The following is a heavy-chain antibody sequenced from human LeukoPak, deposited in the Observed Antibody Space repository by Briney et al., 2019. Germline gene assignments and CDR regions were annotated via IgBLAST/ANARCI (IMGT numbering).Heavy chain of an antibody. CDR2: IYHSGST. J-gene: IGHJ4*02. CDR1: GGSISSSSYY. Sequence: SETLSLTCTVSGGSISSSSYYWGWIRQPPGKGLEWIGEIYHSGSTNYNPSLKSRVTISVDKSKNQFSLKLSSVTAADTAVYYCARSPTKRVPEDYWGQGTLVTVSS. V-gene: IGHV4-39*07. D-gene: IGHD2-2*01. CDR3: ARSPTKRVPEDY.